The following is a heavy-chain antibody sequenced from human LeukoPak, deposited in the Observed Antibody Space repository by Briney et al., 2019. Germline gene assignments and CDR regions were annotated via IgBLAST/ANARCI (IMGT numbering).Heavy chain of an antibody. CDR3: ALDYYDSGIDP. J-gene: IGHJ5*02. D-gene: IGHD3-22*01. CDR1: GHTLTELS. V-gene: IGHV1-24*01. CDR2: FDPEDGET. Sequence: ASVKVSCKVSGHTLTELSMHWVRQAPGKGLEWMGGFDPEDGETIYAQKFQGRVTMTEDTSTDTAHMELSSLRSEDTAVYYCALDYYDSGIDPWGQGTLVTVSS.